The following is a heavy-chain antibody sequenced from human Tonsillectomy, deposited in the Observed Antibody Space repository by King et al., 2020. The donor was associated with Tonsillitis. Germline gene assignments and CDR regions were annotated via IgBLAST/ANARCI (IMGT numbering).Heavy chain of an antibody. CDR3: ARVPLSYYYDSSGPFDF. J-gene: IGHJ4*02. V-gene: IGHV1-18*04. CDR1: GYTFSSYG. CDR2: ISTYNGNT. D-gene: IGHD3-22*01. Sequence: QLVQSGAEMKKPGASVKVSCKASGYTFSSYGISWVRQAPGQGLEWMGWISTYNGNTIYAQNFQGRVTMTADSSTSTVNMEVRSLRSDDTAVYYCARVPLSYYYDSSGPFDFWGQGALVTVSS.